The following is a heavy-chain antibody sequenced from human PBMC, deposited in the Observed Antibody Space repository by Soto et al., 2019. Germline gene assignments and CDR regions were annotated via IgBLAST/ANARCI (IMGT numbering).Heavy chain of an antibody. V-gene: IGHV3-9*01. CDR1: GFTFDDYA. Sequence: EVQLVESGGGLVQPGRSLRLSCAASGFTFDDYAMHWVRQAPGKGLEWVSGISWNSGSIGYADSVKGRFTISRDNAKNTLYLQMISLSAEDTALYYCSTVRGLVLSFYFDYWGQGTLVTVSS. CDR3: STVRGLVLSFYFDY. D-gene: IGHD6-19*01. J-gene: IGHJ4*02. CDR2: ISWNSGSI.